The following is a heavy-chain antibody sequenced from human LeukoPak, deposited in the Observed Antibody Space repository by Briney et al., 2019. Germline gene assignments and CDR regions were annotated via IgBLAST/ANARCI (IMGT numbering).Heavy chain of an antibody. Sequence: NASETLSLTCTVSGGSISSSSYYWGWIRQPPGKGLEWIGSIYYSGSTYYNPSLKSRVTISVDTSKNQFSLKLSSVTAADTAVYYCARLRHSGWFDPWGQGTLVTVSS. CDR2: IYYSGST. D-gene: IGHD1-26*01. V-gene: IGHV4-39*01. CDR1: GGSISSSSYY. J-gene: IGHJ5*02. CDR3: ARLRHSGWFDP.